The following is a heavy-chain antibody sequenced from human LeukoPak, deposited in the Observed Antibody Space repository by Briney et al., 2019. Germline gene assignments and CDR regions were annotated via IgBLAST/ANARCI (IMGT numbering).Heavy chain of an antibody. J-gene: IGHJ4*02. V-gene: IGHV1-2*02. Sequence: ASVKVSCKASGYSFTDYYMHWVRQAPGQGLEWVGWISPRSGDTSYAQKFQGRVTMTRDTSINTVDMDLNGLTSDDTAVFYCARGREIHGGSDTKLDDYWGQGTLVTVSS. CDR1: GYSFTDYY. CDR3: ARGREIHGGSDTKLDDY. D-gene: IGHD3-10*01. CDR2: ISPRSGDT.